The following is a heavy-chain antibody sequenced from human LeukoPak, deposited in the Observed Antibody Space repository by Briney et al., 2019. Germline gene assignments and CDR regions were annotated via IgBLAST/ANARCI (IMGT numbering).Heavy chain of an antibody. CDR2: IYPDDSDT. CDR1: GYSFTNYW. CDR3: ARSGRLGYCSGGSCFRWDY. Sequence: SGESLKISCKVSGYSFTNYWIGWVRQMPGKGLEWMGFIYPDDSDTKYSPSFQGQVTISADKSISTAYLQWSSLKASDTAMYYCARSGRLGYCSGGSCFRWDYWGQGTLVTVSS. J-gene: IGHJ4*02. V-gene: IGHV5-51*01. D-gene: IGHD2-15*01.